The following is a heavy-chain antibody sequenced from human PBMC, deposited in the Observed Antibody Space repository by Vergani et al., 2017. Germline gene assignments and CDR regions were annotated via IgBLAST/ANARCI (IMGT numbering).Heavy chain of an antibody. D-gene: IGHD3-22*01. CDR3: ARLYGRDSSGGKYFDY. Sequence: EVQLVQSGAEVKKPGESLKISCQISGYSFTNYWIGWVRQMPGKGLEWMGIIHPADSDTRYSPSFQGKVTISVDKSISTAYLQRSSLRASDSAMYYCARLYGRDSSGGKYFDYWGQGTLVTVSS. CDR1: GYSFTNYW. V-gene: IGHV5-51*01. CDR2: IHPADSDT. J-gene: IGHJ4*02.